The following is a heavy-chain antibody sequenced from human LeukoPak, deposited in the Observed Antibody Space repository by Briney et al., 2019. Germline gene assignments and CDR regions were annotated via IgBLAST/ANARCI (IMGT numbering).Heavy chain of an antibody. V-gene: IGHV4-4*02. CDR2: IYHSGST. CDR3: AWTGIVGATNIDC. Sequence: SETLSLTCAVSGGSISSSNWRSWVRQPPGKGLEWIGEIYHSGSTNYNPSLKSRVTISVDKSKNQFSLKLSSVTAADTAVYYCAWTGIVGATNIDCWGQGTLVTVSS. D-gene: IGHD1-26*01. CDR1: GGSISSSNW. J-gene: IGHJ4*02.